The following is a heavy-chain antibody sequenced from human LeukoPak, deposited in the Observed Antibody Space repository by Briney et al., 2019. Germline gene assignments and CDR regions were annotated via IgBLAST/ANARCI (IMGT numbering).Heavy chain of an antibody. V-gene: IGHV1-2*02. CDR3: ARAGEYYYDSSGYPIADAFDI. J-gene: IGHJ3*02. D-gene: IGHD3-22*01. CDR2: INPNSGGT. Sequence: GASVKVSCKASGCTFTGYYMHWVRQAPGQGLEWMGWINPNSGGTNYAQKFQGRVTMTRDTSISTAYMELSRLRSDDTAVYYCARAGEYYYDSSGYPIADAFDIWGQGTMVTVSS. CDR1: GCTFTGYY.